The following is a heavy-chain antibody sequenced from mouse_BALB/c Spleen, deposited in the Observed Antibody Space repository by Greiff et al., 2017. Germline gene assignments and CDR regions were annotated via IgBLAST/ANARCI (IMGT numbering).Heavy chain of an antibody. CDR3: ARKYGNYEYYAMDY. J-gene: IGHJ4*01. D-gene: IGHD2-10*02. Sequence: QVQLKESGPGLVQPSQSLSITCTVSGFSLTSYGVHWVRQSPGKGLEWLGVIWSGGSTDYNAAFISRLSISKDNSKSQVFFKMNSLQADDTAIYYCARKYGNYEYYAMDYWGQGTSVTVSS. V-gene: IGHV2-4-1*01. CDR1: GFSLTSYG. CDR2: IWSGGST.